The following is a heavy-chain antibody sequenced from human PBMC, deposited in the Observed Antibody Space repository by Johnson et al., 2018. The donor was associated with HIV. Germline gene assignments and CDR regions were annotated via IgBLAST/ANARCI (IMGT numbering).Heavy chain of an antibody. CDR3: ATDHAEGCGARTSARPRNAFDI. V-gene: IGHV3-30*19. CDR1: GFTFSSYG. Sequence: QVQLVESGGGVVQPGRSLRLSCTASGFTFSSYGMHWVRQAPGKGLEWVAVISYDASSKYYADSVKGRFTISRDNSKNTLYLQMNSLRAEDTAVYYCATDHAEGCGARTSARPRNAFDIWGQGTMVTVSS. D-gene: IGHD4/OR15-4a*01. CDR2: ISYDASSK. J-gene: IGHJ3*02.